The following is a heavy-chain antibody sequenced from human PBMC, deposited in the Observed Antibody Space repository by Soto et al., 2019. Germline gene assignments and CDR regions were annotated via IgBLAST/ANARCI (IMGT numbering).Heavy chain of an antibody. Sequence: SVKVSFKASGGTFRNYGIGWVRQAPGQGLEWMGGIIPVFGTTNYAQKFQGRVTITADESTSTAYIEVSSLRSEDTAMFYCGRYCSGGSCHTLDYYGMDVWGQGTTVTVSS. CDR3: GRYCSGGSCHTLDYYGMDV. CDR1: GGTFRNYG. D-gene: IGHD2-15*01. J-gene: IGHJ6*02. CDR2: IIPVFGTT. V-gene: IGHV1-69*13.